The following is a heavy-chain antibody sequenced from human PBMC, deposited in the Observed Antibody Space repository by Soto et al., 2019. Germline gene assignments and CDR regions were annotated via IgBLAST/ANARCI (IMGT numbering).Heavy chain of an antibody. Sequence: ASVKVSCKASGYTFTSYDINWVRQATGQGLEWMGWMNPNSGNTGYAQKFQGSVTMTRNTSISTAYMELSSLRAEDTAVYYCARDPYSSIFDYWGQGTLVTVSS. J-gene: IGHJ4*02. D-gene: IGHD6-13*01. V-gene: IGHV1-8*01. CDR3: ARDPYSSIFDY. CDR1: GYTFTSYD. CDR2: MNPNSGNT.